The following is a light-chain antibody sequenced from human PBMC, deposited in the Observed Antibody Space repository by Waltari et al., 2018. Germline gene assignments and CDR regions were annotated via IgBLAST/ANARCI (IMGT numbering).Light chain of an antibody. V-gene: IGKV1-6*01. Sequence: AIQMTQSPSSLSASVGDRVTINCRASQDIRSDLGWYQQKPGKAPTLLIFASSILQSGVSSRFSGSGSGTEFTLTISSLQPDDFATYYCLQDFSYPRTFGQGTRVEF. CDR2: ASS. J-gene: IGKJ1*01. CDR3: LQDFSYPRT. CDR1: QDIRSD.